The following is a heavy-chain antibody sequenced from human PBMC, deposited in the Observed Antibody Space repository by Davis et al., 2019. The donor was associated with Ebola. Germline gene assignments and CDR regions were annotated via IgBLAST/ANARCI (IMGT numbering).Heavy chain of an antibody. CDR1: GFTFSSYA. D-gene: IGHD3-3*01. V-gene: IGHV3-23*01. CDR2: ISGSGGST. J-gene: IGHJ6*02. CDR3: ASHRGFLEWLLVNYYYYGMDV. Sequence: GESLKISCAASGFTFSSYAMSWVRQAPGKGLEWVSAISGSGGSTYYADSVKGRFTISRDNSKNTLYLQMNSLRAEDTAVYYCASHRGFLEWLLVNYYYYGMDVWGQGTTVTVSS.